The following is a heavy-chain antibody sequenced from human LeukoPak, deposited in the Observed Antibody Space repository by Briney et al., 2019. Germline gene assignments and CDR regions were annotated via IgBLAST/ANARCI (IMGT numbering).Heavy chain of an antibody. CDR3: AKRRGLELTYYYHMDV. D-gene: IGHD1-7*01. V-gene: IGHV3-9*01. CDR2: ISWNSGSI. Sequence: GGSLRLSCAASGFTFDDYAMHWVRQAPGKGPEWVSGISWNSGSIGYADSVKGRFTISRDNAKNSLYLQMNSLRADDTAVYYCAKRRGLELTYYYHMDVWGKGTTVTVSS. CDR1: GFTFDDYA. J-gene: IGHJ6*03.